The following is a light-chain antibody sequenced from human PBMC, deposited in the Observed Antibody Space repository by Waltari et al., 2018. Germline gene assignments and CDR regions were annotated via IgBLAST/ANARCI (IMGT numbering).Light chain of an antibody. J-gene: IGKJ4*01. V-gene: IGKV4-1*01. CDR2: LAS. CDR1: QSVLSSSKNTTY. Sequence: DIVVTQSPDSLAVSLGERATINCKSGQSVLSSSKNTTYLAWYQQKPGQPPKLLIYLASTRVSGVPYLFSGSGAGTEYTLTISSLQAEDVALYYCQQYYSIPLSFVGGTKVEIK. CDR3: QQYYSIPLS.